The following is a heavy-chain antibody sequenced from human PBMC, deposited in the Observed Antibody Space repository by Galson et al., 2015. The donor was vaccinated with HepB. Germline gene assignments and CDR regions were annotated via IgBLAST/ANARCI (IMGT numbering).Heavy chain of an antibody. CDR1: GGSISSGGYY. J-gene: IGHJ6*03. V-gene: IGHV4-31*03. D-gene: IGHD6-6*01. CDR2: IYYSGST. Sequence: TLSLTCTVSGGSISSGGYYWSWIRQHPGKGLEWIGYIYYSGSTYYNPSLKSRVTISVDTSKNQFSLKLSSVTAADTAVYYCARALSGLYSSSSGYYYYYYMDVWGKGTTVTVSS. CDR3: ARALSGLYSSSSGYYYYYYMDV.